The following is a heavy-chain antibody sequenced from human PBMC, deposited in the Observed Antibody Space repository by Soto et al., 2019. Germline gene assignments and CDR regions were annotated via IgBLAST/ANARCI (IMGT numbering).Heavy chain of an antibody. D-gene: IGHD3-10*01. CDR2: INHSGST. J-gene: IGHJ6*02. CDR1: GGSFSGYY. V-gene: IGHV4-34*01. Sequence: SETLSLTCAVYGGSFSGYYWSWIRQPPGKGLEWIGEINHSGSTNYNPSLKSRVTISVDTSKNQFSLKLSSVTAADTAVYYCARGGPGLLWFVELSRSRYGMDVWGQGTTVTVSS. CDR3: ARGGPGLLWFVELSRSRYGMDV.